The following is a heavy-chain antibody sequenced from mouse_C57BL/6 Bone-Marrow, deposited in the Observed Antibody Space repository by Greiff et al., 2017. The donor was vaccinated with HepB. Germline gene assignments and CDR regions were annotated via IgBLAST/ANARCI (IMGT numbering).Heavy chain of an antibody. CDR1: GYTFTSYG. Sequence: QVQLQQPGAELVRPGSSVKLSCKASGYTFTSYGISWVKQRTGQGLEWIGEIYPRSGNTYYNEKFKGKATLTADKSSSTAYMELRSLTSEDSAVYFCARGYLLLRYFDYWGQGTTLTVSS. CDR2: IYPRSGNT. V-gene: IGHV1-81*01. CDR3: ARGYLLLRYFDY. D-gene: IGHD1-1*01. J-gene: IGHJ2*01.